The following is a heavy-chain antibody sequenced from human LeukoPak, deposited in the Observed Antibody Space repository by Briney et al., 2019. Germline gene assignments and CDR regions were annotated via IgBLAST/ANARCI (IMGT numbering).Heavy chain of an antibody. J-gene: IGHJ6*02. V-gene: IGHV1-8*01. CDR2: MNPNSGNT. CDR1: GYTFTSYD. Sequence: ASVKVSCKASGYTFTSYDINWVRQATGQGLEWMGWMNPNSGNTGYAQKFQGGVTMTRNTSISTAYMELSSLRSEDTAVYYCARAFSNYYYYYGMDVWGQGTTVTVSS. CDR3: ARAFSNYYYYYGMDV. D-gene: IGHD3-16*01.